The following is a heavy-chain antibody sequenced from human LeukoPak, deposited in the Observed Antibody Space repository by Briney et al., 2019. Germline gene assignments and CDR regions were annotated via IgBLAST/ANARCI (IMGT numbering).Heavy chain of an antibody. D-gene: IGHD3-10*01. CDR3: ARHFRGYYYDAFDI. J-gene: IGHJ3*02. CDR1: GGSISRGTYY. V-gene: IGHV4-39*01. CDR2: IYYSGST. Sequence: SETLSLTCTVSGGSISRGTYYWGWIRQPPGKGLAWLGSIYYSGSTHHNPSLESRGTISVDTSKNEFSLKLTSVTAADTAVYYCARHFRGYYYDAFDIWGQGTMVTVSS.